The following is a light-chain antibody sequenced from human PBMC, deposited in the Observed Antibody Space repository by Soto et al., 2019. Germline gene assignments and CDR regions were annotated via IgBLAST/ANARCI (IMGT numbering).Light chain of an antibody. CDR3: QQLHDYPST. CDR1: QDSNSY. Sequence: IPLTHTPTSLCAHVVDGDTINWGVSQDSNSYLDWYQQKPGKAPKLLIYAGSTLETGVPSRFSGSGSGTDFTLTISSLQPEDFATYYCQQLHDYPSTFGGGTRVDIK. CDR2: AGS. J-gene: IGKJ5*01. V-gene: IGKV1-9*01.